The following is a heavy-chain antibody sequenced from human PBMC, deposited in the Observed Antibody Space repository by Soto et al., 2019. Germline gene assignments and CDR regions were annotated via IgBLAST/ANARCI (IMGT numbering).Heavy chain of an antibody. J-gene: IGHJ6*02. D-gene: IGHD3-10*01. CDR2: IRSKANSYAT. Sequence: EVQLVESGGGLVQPGGSLKLSCAASGFTFSGSAMHWVRQASGKGLEWVGRIRSKANSYATAYAASVQGRFTISRVDSKDTAYIQMNSLKTEDTAVYYCTRKGDAGYYYYYGMDVWGQGTTVTVS. CDR3: TRKGDAGYYYYYGMDV. CDR1: GFTFSGSA. V-gene: IGHV3-73*02.